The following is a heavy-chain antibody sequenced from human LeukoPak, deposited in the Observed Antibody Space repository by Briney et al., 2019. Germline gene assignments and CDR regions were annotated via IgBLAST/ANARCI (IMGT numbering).Heavy chain of an antibody. D-gene: IGHD3-16*02. J-gene: IGHJ4*02. CDR3: ARHDSFIPY. CDR1: GFTFSDYA. V-gene: IGHV3-23*01. Sequence: GGSLRLSCVASGFTFSDYAMSWVRQAPGKGLEWVSGISDSGGSTYYADSVKGRCAISRDNSKNTVSLQMNNLRAEDTAVYFCARHDSFIPYWGQGTLVTVTS. CDR2: ISDSGGST.